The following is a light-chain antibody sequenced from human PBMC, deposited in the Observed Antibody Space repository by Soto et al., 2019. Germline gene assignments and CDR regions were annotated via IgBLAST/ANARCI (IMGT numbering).Light chain of an antibody. V-gene: IGKV3-20*01. Sequence: EIVLTQSPGTLSLSPGERATLSCRASQSVSSSYLAWYQQEPGQAPRLLIYGASSRATGIPDRFSGSGSGTDFTLTISRLEPEDFAVYYCQQYGSSSYTFGQGPSWRSN. J-gene: IGKJ2*01. CDR3: QQYGSSSYT. CDR1: QSVSSSY. CDR2: GAS.